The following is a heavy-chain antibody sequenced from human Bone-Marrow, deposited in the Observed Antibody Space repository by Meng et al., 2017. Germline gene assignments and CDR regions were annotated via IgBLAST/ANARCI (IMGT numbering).Heavy chain of an antibody. CDR3: ARGPTTMAHDFDY. D-gene: IGHD4-11*01. Sequence: QVQLQQWGAGLLKPSATLSLTCVVSGGSFSDYYWRWIRQPPGKGLEWIGEINHSGSTNYNPSLESRATISVDTSQNNLSLKLSSVTAADSAVYYCARGPTTMAHDFDYWGQGTLVTVSS. CDR1: GGSFSDYY. J-gene: IGHJ4*02. V-gene: IGHV4-34*01. CDR2: INHSGST.